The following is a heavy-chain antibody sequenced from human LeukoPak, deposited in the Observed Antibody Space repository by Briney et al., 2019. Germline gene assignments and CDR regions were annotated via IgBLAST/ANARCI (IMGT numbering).Heavy chain of an antibody. Sequence: SEALSITCTVSGGSISSISYYWGWIRQPPGKGLEWIGSIYYSGSTYYNPSLKSRVTISVDTSKKQFSLKLSSVTAADTAVYYCEPKIRRGYSDNRYLGQGTLVTVS. CDR3: EPKIRRGYSDNRY. V-gene: IGHV4-39*01. J-gene: IGHJ4*02. CDR1: GGSISSISYY. D-gene: IGHD5-18*01. CDR2: IYYSGST.